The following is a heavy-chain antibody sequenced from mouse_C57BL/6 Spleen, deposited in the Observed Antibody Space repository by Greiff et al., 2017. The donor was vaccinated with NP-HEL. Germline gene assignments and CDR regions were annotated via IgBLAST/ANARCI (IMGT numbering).Heavy chain of an antibody. CDR3: ARAYDYDDAMDY. D-gene: IGHD2-4*01. J-gene: IGHJ4*01. Sequence: VQLQQSGPELVKPGASVKISCKASGYSFTSYYIHWVKQRPGQGLEWIGWIYPGSGNTKYNEKFKGKATLTADTSSSTAYMQLSSLTSEDSAVYYCARAYDYDDAMDYWGQGTSVTVSS. CDR1: GYSFTSYY. CDR2: IYPGSGNT. V-gene: IGHV1-66*01.